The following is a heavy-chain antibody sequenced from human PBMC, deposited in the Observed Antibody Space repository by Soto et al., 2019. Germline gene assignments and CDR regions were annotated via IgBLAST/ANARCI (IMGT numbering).Heavy chain of an antibody. CDR3: AIAVATTIDY. V-gene: IGHV4-39*01. Sequence: PSETLSLTCTVSGGSIISSSYYCCWIRQPPGKGLEWIGSIYYSGSTYYNPSLKSRVTISVDTSKNQFSLKLSSVTAADTAVYYCAIAVATTIDYWGQGTLVTVSS. J-gene: IGHJ4*02. CDR2: IYYSGST. CDR1: GGSIISSSYY. D-gene: IGHD6-19*01.